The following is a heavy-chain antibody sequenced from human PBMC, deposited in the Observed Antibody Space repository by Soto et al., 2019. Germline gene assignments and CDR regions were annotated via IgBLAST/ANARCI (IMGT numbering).Heavy chain of an antibody. V-gene: IGHV4-59*12. CDR1: GGSSISYY. Sequence: SETLSLTCTVSGGSSISYYWSWIRQPPGKGLEWIGYIYYSGSTNYNPSLKSRVTISVDTSKNSLYLQMNSLRAEDTALYYCARGQDYYYYGMDVWGQGTTVTVSS. CDR3: ARGQDYYYYGMDV. CDR2: IYYSGST. J-gene: IGHJ6*02.